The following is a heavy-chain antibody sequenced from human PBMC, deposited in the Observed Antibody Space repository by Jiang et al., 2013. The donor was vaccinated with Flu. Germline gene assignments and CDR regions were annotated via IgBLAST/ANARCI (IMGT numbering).Heavy chain of an antibody. CDR1: GYTFTSYD. CDR2: MNPKTGNT. V-gene: IGHV1-8*01. Sequence: VKVSCKASGYTFTSYDINWVRQATGQGLEWMGWMNPKTGNTGYAQKFQGRVTMTRNTSISTAYMELSSLRSEDTAVYYCARGYPRYNWNQRAPRGYYYYYGMDVWGQGTTVTVSS. D-gene: IGHD1-20*01. J-gene: IGHJ6*02. CDR3: ARGYPRYNWNQRAPRGYYYYYGMDV.